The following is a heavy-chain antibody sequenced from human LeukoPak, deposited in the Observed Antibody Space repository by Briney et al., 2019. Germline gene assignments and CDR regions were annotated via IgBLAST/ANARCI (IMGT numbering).Heavy chain of an antibody. CDR2: IYYSGST. D-gene: IGHD3-10*01. CDR3: ARHEPITMVRGASFDY. J-gene: IGHJ4*02. CDR1: GGSISSSSYY. Sequence: SETLSLTCTVSGGSISSSSYYWGWIRQPPGKGLEWIGSIYYSGSTYYNPSLKSRVTISVDTSKNQFSLKLSSVTAADTAVYYCARHEPITMVRGASFDYWGQGTLVTVSS. V-gene: IGHV4-39*01.